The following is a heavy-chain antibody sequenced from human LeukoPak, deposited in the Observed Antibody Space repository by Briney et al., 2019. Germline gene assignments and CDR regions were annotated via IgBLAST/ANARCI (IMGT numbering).Heavy chain of an antibody. CDR2: ISAYNGNT. D-gene: IGHD2-15*01. CDR1: GYTFTSYG. V-gene: IGHV1-18*01. CDR3: ATTLSVVVAATRNYYMDV. J-gene: IGHJ6*03. Sequence: GASVKVSCKASGYTFTSYGISWVRQAPGQGLEWMGWISAYNGNTNYAQKLQGRVTMTTDTSTSTAYMELRSLRSDDTAVYYCATTLSVVVAATRNYYMDVWGKGTTVTVSS.